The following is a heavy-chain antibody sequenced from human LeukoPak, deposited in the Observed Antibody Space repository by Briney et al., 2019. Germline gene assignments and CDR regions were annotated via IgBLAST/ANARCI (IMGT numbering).Heavy chain of an antibody. D-gene: IGHD3-3*01. Sequence: PGGSLRLSCAASGFTFSSYSMNWVRQAPGKGLEWVSSISSSSSYIYYADSVKGRFTISRDNAKNSLYLQMNSLRAEDTAVYYCARIDDFWSGYLPFDYWGQGTLVTVSS. CDR1: GFTFSSYS. CDR3: ARIDDFWSGYLPFDY. V-gene: IGHV3-21*01. J-gene: IGHJ4*02. CDR2: ISSSSSYI.